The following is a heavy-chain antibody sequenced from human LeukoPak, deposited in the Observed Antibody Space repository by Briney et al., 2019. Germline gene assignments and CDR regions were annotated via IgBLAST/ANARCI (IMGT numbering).Heavy chain of an antibody. J-gene: IGHJ4*02. CDR1: GDSVSSNSAA. D-gene: IGHD6-19*01. V-gene: IGHV6-1*01. Sequence: SQTLSLTCAISGDSVSSNSAAWNWIRQSPSRGLEWLGSTYYRSKWYNDYAVSVKSRITINPDTSKNQFSLQLNSVTPEDTAVYYCAREATMYSSGWYYFDYWGQGTLVTVSS. CDR3: AREATMYSSGWYYFDY. CDR2: TYYRSKWYN.